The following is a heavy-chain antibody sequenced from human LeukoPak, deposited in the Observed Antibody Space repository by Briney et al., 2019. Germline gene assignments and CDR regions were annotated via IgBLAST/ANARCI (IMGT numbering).Heavy chain of an antibody. J-gene: IGHJ4*02. V-gene: IGHV1-69*05. CDR3: ARDLHYDSSGYYDNYFDY. CDR2: IIPIFGTA. CDR1: GGTFSSYA. Sequence: ASVKVSCKPSGGTFSSYAISWVRQAPGQGLEWMGRIIPIFGTANYAQKFQGRVAITTDESTSTAYMELSSLRSEDTAVYYCARDLHYDSSGYYDNYFDYWGQGTLVTVSS. D-gene: IGHD3-22*01.